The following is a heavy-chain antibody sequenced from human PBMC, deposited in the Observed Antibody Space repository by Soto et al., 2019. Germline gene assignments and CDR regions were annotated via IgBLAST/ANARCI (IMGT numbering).Heavy chain of an antibody. CDR2: IIPIFGTA. J-gene: IGHJ6*02. Sequence: QVQLVQSGAEVKKPGSSVKVSCKASGGTFSSYAISWVRQAPGQGLEWMGGIIPIFGTANYAQKFQGRVTITADESTSTAYMELSSLRSEDTAVYYCASEGGPYGSGSYYTARYYGMDVWGQGTTVTVSS. V-gene: IGHV1-69*01. CDR3: ASEGGPYGSGSYYTARYYGMDV. CDR1: GGTFSSYA. D-gene: IGHD3-10*01.